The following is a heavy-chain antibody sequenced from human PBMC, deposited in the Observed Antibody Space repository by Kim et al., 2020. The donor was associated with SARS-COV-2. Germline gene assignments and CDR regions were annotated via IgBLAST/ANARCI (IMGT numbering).Heavy chain of an antibody. CDR3: ARGYCSGGSCYSGRFSGVDY. CDR1: GFTFSSYG. CDR2: IWYDGSNK. Sequence: GGSLRLSCAASGFTFSSYGMHWVRQSPGKGLEWVAVIWYDGSNKYYADSVKGRFTISRDNSKNTLYLQMNSLRAEDTAVYYCARGYCSGGSCYSGRFSGVDYWGQGTLVTSPQ. V-gene: IGHV3-33*01. J-gene: IGHJ4*02. D-gene: IGHD2-15*01.